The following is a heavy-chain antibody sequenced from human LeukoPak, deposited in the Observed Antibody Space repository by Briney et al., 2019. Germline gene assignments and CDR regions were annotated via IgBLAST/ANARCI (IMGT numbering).Heavy chain of an antibody. CDR2: IDTNTGNP. V-gene: IGHV7-4-1*02. Sequence: ASVKVSCKASGYTFSSNAINWVRQAPGQGLEWMGWIDTNTGNPTYAQGLTGRFVFSLDTSVSTAYLQISSLKAEDTGEYFCARGYDSSGHFSDWGQGTLVTVSS. CDR3: ARGYDSSGHFSD. J-gene: IGHJ4*02. CDR1: GYTFSSNA. D-gene: IGHD3-22*01.